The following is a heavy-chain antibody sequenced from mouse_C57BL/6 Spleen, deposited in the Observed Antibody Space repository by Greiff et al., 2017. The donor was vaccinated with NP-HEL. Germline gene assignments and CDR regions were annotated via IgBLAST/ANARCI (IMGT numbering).Heavy chain of an antibody. CDR3: ARSQQLRLHFDY. V-gene: IGHV1-52*01. D-gene: IGHD3-2*02. J-gene: IGHJ2*01. Sequence: QVQLQQPGAELVRPGSSVKLSCKASGYTFTSYWMHWVKQRPIQGLEWIGNIDPSDSETHYNQKFKDKATLTVDKSSSTDYMQLSSLTSEDSAVYYCARSQQLRLHFDYWGQGTTLTVSS. CDR2: IDPSDSET. CDR1: GYTFTSYW.